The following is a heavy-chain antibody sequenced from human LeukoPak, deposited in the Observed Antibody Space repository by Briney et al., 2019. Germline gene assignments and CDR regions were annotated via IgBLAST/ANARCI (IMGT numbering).Heavy chain of an antibody. V-gene: IGHV4-59*08. CDR3: ARAGIAVAGRYYYYGMDV. D-gene: IGHD6-19*01. CDR2: IYYSGGT. Sequence: SETLSLTCTVSGGSISSYYWSWIRQPQGKGLEWVGDIYYSGGTNYNPSLKSRVTIPVDASRNQYSLRLSSVPAADAAVYYCARAGIAVAGRYYYYGMDVWGQGTTVTVSS. CDR1: GGSISSYY. J-gene: IGHJ6*02.